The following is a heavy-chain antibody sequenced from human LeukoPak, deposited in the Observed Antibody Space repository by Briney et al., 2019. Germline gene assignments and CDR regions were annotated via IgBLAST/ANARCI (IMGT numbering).Heavy chain of an antibody. D-gene: IGHD3-3*01. CDR3: ARETDFWSGHYYFVY. CDR1: GGTFSSYT. Sequence: SVQVSCKASGGTFSSYTISWVRPAPGQGLAWMGRIIPILGIANYAQKLQGRVTITADKSTSTAYMELSSLRSEDTAVYYCARETDFWSGHYYFVYWGQGTLVTVSS. J-gene: IGHJ4*02. V-gene: IGHV1-69*04. CDR2: IIPILGIA.